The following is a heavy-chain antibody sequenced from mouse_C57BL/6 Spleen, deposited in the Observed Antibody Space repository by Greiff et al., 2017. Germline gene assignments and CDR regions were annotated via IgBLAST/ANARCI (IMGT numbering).Heavy chain of an antibody. CDR3: GRQGWDYFDD. CDR1: GFTFSSYG. D-gene: IGHD1-1*02. J-gene: IGHJ2*01. V-gene: IGHV5-6*01. CDR2: ISSGGSYT. Sequence: DVQLVESGGDLVKPGGSLKLSCAASGFTFSSYGMSWVRQTPDKRLEWVATISSGGSYTYYPDSVKGRFTISRDNAKNTRYLQVSSLKSEDTARYYCGRQGWDYFDDWGQGTTRTVSS.